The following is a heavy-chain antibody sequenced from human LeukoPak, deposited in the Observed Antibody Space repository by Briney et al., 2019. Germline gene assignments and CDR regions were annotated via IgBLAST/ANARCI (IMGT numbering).Heavy chain of an antibody. CDR1: GFTFSSYS. D-gene: IGHD2-2*01. Sequence: GGSLRLSCAASGFTFSSYSMNWVRQAPGKGLEWVSSISSSSSYIYYADSVKGRFTTSRDNAKNSLYLQMNSLRAEDTAVNYCAGLGYCSSTSCDAWGQGTLVTVSS. CDR2: ISSSSSYI. J-gene: IGHJ5*02. CDR3: AGLGYCSSTSCDA. V-gene: IGHV3-21*01.